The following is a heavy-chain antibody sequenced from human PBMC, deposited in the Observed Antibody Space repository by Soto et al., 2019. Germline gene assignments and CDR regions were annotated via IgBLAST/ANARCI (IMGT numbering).Heavy chain of an antibody. D-gene: IGHD2-21*02. CDR2: ISSSGSTI. Sequence: GESLKISCAASGFTFSDYYMSWIRQAPGKGLEWVSYISSSGSTIYYADSVKGRFTISRDNAKNSLYLQMNSLRAEDTAVYYCARDSAYCGGDCYSYFQHWGQGTLVTVSS. CDR3: ARDSAYCGGDCYSYFQH. CDR1: GFTFSDYY. J-gene: IGHJ1*01. V-gene: IGHV3-11*01.